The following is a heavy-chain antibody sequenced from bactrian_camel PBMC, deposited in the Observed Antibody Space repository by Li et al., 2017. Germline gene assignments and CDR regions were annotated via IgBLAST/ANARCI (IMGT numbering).Heavy chain of an antibody. CDR1: EWTYSQYC. D-gene: IGHD4*01. CDR2: IESVYGTNDIP. Sequence: DVQLVESGGGSVQEGGSLTLSCSASEWTYSQYCMGWARQLPGKEREVVARIESVYGTNDIPQYADSVKGRFTISKDNAKDTLYLQMNSLKPEDTAMYYCAADRYLSDYCSGDFGFWGQGTQVTVS. J-gene: IGHJ6*01. CDR3: AADRYLSDYCSGDFGF. V-gene: IGHV3S31*01.